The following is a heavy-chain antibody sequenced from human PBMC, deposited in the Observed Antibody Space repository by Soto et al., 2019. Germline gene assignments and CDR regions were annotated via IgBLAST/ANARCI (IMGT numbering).Heavy chain of an antibody. Sequence: SETLFLTCTVSGGSISSSSYYWGWIRQPPGKGLEWIGSIYYSGSTYYNPSLKSRVTISVDTSKNQFSLKLSSVTAADTAVYYCARQIYYYDSSGYSGPAYNWFDPWGQGTLVTVSS. CDR1: GGSISSSSYY. CDR2: IYYSGST. CDR3: ARQIYYYDSSGYSGPAYNWFDP. D-gene: IGHD3-22*01. J-gene: IGHJ5*02. V-gene: IGHV4-39*01.